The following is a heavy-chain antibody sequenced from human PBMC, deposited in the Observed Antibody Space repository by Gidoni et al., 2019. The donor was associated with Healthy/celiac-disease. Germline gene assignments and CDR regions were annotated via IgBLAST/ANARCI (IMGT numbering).Heavy chain of an antibody. V-gene: IGHV1-3*01. Sequence: QVQLVQSGAEVKKPGAPVKVAGKASGTPFTSYALHWVRPAPGQRLEWLGWINAGTGNTKYSQKFQGRVTITRNTSASTAYMELSSLRSEDTAVYYCARGDYYGSGSYAFDIWGQGTMVTVSS. J-gene: IGHJ3*02. CDR1: GTPFTSYA. CDR2: INAGTGNT. D-gene: IGHD3-10*01. CDR3: ARGDYYGSGSYAFDI.